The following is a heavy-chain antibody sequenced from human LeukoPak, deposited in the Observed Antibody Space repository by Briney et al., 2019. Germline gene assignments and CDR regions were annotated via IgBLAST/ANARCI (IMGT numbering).Heavy chain of an antibody. Sequence: ASVKVSCKASGGTFSSYAISWVRQVPGQGLEWMGGIIPIFGTASYAQKFQGRVTMTADESTTTAYMELRILRSEDTAVYYCASSSGRIEYFQHWGQGTLVTVSS. CDR3: ASSSGRIEYFQH. V-gene: IGHV1-69*13. CDR2: IIPIFGTA. CDR1: GGTFSSYA. D-gene: IGHD3-22*01. J-gene: IGHJ1*01.